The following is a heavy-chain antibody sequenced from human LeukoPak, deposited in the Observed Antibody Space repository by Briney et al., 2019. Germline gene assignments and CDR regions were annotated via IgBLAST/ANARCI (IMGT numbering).Heavy chain of an antibody. D-gene: IGHD2-15*01. Sequence: SETLSLTCTVSGGSISSSSYYWGWIRQPPGKGLEWIGSIYYSGNTYYNPSLKSRITISVDTSKNQFSLKLSSVTAADTAVYYCARDGGGYCSGGSCYNWFDPWGQGTLVTVSS. CDR1: GGSISSSSYY. CDR3: ARDGGGYCSGGSCYNWFDP. J-gene: IGHJ5*02. CDR2: IYYSGNT. V-gene: IGHV4-39*07.